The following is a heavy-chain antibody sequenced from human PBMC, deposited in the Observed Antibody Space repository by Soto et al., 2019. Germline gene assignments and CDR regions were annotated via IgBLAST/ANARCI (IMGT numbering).Heavy chain of an antibody. V-gene: IGHV3-30-3*01. D-gene: IGHD2-21*02. CDR1: GFTFSSYA. J-gene: IGHJ5*02. CDR3: ARDQVAYCGGDCYSWDWFDP. Sequence: QVQLVESGGGVVQPGRSLRLSCAASGFTFSSYAMHWVRQAPGEGLEWVAVISYDGSNKYYADSVKGRFTISRDNSKNTLYLQMNSLRAEDTAVYYCARDQVAYCGGDCYSWDWFDPWGQGTLVTVSS. CDR2: ISYDGSNK.